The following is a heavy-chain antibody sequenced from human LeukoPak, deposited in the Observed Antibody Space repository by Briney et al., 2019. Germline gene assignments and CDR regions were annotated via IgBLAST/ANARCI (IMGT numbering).Heavy chain of an antibody. V-gene: IGHV3-15*01. J-gene: IGHJ4*02. CDR2: IKSKTDGGTT. D-gene: IGHD3-10*01. CDR1: GFTFSNAW. CDR3: TLPWGSGSYYDY. Sequence: GGSLRLSCAASGFTFSNAWLNWVRQAPGKGLEWVGHIKSKTDGGTTDYAAPVKGRFTISRDDSKNTLFLQMNSLKTEDTAVYYCTLPWGSGSYYDYWGQGTLVTVS.